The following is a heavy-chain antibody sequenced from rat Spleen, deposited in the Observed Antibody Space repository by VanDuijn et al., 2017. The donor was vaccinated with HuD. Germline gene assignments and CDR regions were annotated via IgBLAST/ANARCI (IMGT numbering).Heavy chain of an antibody. V-gene: IGHV5-25*01. CDR3: VRSVFDY. CDR1: EFIFSNYD. J-gene: IGHJ2*01. Sequence: EVQLVESGGGLVQPGRSMKLSCAASEFIFSNYDMAWVRQAPKKGLEWVAYISFDGGSTYYRDSVKGRFTISRDNANSILYMQMDSLRSEDTATYYCVRSVFDYWGHGVMVTVSS. CDR2: ISFDGGST.